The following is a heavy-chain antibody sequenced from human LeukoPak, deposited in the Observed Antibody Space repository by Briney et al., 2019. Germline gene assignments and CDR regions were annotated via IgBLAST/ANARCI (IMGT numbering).Heavy chain of an antibody. J-gene: IGHJ4*02. CDR3: ASGDWSTNTCSDY. D-gene: IGHD2-8*01. Sequence: SETLSLTCTVPGGSISSYYWSWIRQPPGKGLEWIGYIYYSGSTNYNPSLKSRVTISVDTSKNQFSLKLSSVTAADTAVYYCASGDWSTNTCSDYWGQGNLVTVSS. CDR1: GGSISSYY. CDR2: IYYSGST. V-gene: IGHV4-59*01.